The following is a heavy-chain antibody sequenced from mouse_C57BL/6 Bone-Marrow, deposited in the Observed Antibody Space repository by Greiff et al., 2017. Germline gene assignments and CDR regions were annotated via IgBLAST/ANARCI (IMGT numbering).Heavy chain of an antibody. V-gene: IGHV1-81*01. CDR3: ARYKNSAYYSNGWYFDV. Sequence: VQLVESGAELARPGASVKLSCKASGYTFTSYGISWVKQRTGQGLEWIGEIYPRSGNTYYNEKFKGKATLTADKSSSTAYMELRSLTSEDSAVYFCARYKNSAYYSNGWYFDVWGTGTTVTVSS. CDR2: IYPRSGNT. D-gene: IGHD2-5*01. J-gene: IGHJ1*03. CDR1: GYTFTSYG.